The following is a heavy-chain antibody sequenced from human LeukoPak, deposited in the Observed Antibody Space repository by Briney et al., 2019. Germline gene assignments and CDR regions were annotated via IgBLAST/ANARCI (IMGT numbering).Heavy chain of an antibody. V-gene: IGHV3-64*01. CDR2: ISSNGGST. Sequence: GGSLKLSCAASGFTFSGSAMNWVRQAPGKGLEYVSAISSNGGSTYYANSVKGRFTISRDNSKNTLYLQMGSLRAEDTAVYYCARDGEVDSSGYMAYWGQGTLVTVSS. CDR3: ARDGEVDSSGYMAY. J-gene: IGHJ4*02. D-gene: IGHD3-22*01. CDR1: GFTFSGSA.